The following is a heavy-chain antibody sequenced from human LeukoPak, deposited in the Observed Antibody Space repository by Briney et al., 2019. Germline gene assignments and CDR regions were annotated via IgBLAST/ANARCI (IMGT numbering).Heavy chain of an antibody. CDR1: GGSISSYY. CDR3: ASRYYDYVWGSYRSPFDY. J-gene: IGHJ4*02. D-gene: IGHD3-16*02. CDR2: IYTSGST. Sequence: PSETLSLTCTVSGGSISSYYWSWIRQPAGKGLEWIGRIYTSGSTNYNPSLKSRVTISVDTSKNQFSLKLSSVTAADTAVYYCASRYYDYVWGSYRSPFDYWGQGTLVTVSS. V-gene: IGHV4-4*07.